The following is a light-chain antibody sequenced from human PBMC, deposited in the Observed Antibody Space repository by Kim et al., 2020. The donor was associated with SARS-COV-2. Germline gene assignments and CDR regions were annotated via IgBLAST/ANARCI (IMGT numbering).Light chain of an antibody. J-gene: IGLJ2*01. V-gene: IGLV2-23*01. CDR2: EGT. CDR3: CSYAGGNTLV. Sequence: QSALTQPASVSGSPGQSMTISCTRTSSDVGGYSLVSWYQQHPGKAPKLMIYEGTKRPSGVSIRFSGSKSGNTASLTISGLQPEDEAHYYCCSYAGGNTLVFGGGTQLTVL. CDR1: SSDVGGYSL.